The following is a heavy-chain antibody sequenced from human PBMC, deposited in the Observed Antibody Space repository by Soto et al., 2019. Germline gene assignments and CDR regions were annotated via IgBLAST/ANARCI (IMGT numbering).Heavy chain of an antibody. J-gene: IGHJ5*02. V-gene: IGHV1-18*01. CDR2: INVYNGNT. CDR1: GCTFTNYG. Sequence: QVQLVQSGGEVKKPGASVKVSCKASGCTFTNYGISWVRQAPGQGLEWMGWINVYNGNTKYAQKVQGRVTMTTDTSTSTAYMELRSLRSDDTALYYCARGVGSGSYYNQYNWFDPWGQGTLVTVSS. D-gene: IGHD3-10*01. CDR3: ARGVGSGSYYNQYNWFDP.